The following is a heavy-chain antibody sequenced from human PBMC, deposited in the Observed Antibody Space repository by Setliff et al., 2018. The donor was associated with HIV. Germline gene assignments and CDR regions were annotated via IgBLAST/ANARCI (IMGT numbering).Heavy chain of an antibody. CDR1: GGSFSGYY. J-gene: IGHJ6*03. V-gene: IGHV4-34*01. Sequence: SETLSLTCAVYGGSFSGYYWSWIRQPPGKGLEWLGEINHSGSTNYNPSLKSRVTISVDTSKNQFSLKLRSVTAADTAVYYCNIYYYYYMDVWGKGTTVTVSS. CDR2: INHSGST. CDR3: NIYYYYYMDV.